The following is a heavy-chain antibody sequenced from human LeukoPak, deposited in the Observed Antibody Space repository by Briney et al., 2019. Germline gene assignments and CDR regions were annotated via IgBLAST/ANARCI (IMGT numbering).Heavy chain of an antibody. CDR3: ARGVGIAVADVDY. J-gene: IGHJ4*02. D-gene: IGHD6-19*01. V-gene: IGHV3-21*01. CDR2: ISSSSSYI. Sequence: GGSLRLSCAASGFTFSSYSMNWVRQAPGKGLEWVSSISSSSSYIYYADSVKGRFTISRDNAKNSLYLQMNSLRAEDTAVYYCARGVGIAVADVDYWGQGTLVTVSS. CDR1: GFTFSSYS.